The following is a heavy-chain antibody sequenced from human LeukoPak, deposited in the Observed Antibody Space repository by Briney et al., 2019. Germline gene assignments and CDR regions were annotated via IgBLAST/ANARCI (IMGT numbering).Heavy chain of an antibody. Sequence: PGGSLRLSCAASGFTFSSYDMHWVRQSTGKGLEWVSCIGTAGDTFYPDSVKGRFTISRDNAKNSLYLQMNSLRAGDTGVYFCARDPRSITSRRGDYYFGMDGWGQGTAVTVSS. J-gene: IGHJ6*02. V-gene: IGHV3-13*01. CDR3: ARDPRSITSRRGDYYFGMDG. CDR2: IGTAGDT. CDR1: GFTFSSYD. D-gene: IGHD1-14*01.